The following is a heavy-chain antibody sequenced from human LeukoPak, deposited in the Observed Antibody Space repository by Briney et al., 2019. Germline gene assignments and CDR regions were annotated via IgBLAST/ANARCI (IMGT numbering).Heavy chain of an antibody. D-gene: IGHD6-13*01. CDR3: ASHSSSWYGFDY. J-gene: IGHJ4*02. CDR1: GFTVSSNC. Sequence: GGSLRLSCAASGFTVSSNCMSWVRQAPGKGLEWVSIIYNSGSTYYADSVKGRFTISRDNSKNTLYLQMNSLRAEDTAVYYCASHSSSWYGFDYWGQGTLVTVSS. CDR2: IYNSGST. V-gene: IGHV3-53*01.